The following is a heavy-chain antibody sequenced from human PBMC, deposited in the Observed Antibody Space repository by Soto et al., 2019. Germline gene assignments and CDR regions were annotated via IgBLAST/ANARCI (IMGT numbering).Heavy chain of an antibody. CDR1: GGSISSGGYY. J-gene: IGHJ6*02. D-gene: IGHD6-19*01. CDR3: ARDFTDSSGPTLGMGV. V-gene: IGHV4-31*03. Sequence: QVQLQESGPGLVKPSQTLSLPCTVSGGSISSGGYYWSWIRQHPGKGLEWIGYIYYSGSTYYNPSLKSRVTISVDTSKNQCSLKLSSVPAADTAVYYCARDFTDSSGPTLGMGVWGQGTTVTVSS. CDR2: IYYSGST.